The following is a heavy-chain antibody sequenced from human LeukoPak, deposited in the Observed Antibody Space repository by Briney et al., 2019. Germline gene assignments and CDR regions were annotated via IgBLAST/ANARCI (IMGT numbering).Heavy chain of an antibody. CDR3: ASHPYDILTVDI. Sequence: SETLSLTCTVSGGSISSYYWSWIRQPPGKGLEWIGIIYYTGSTYYNPSLKSRVTISVDTSKNQLSLKLSSVTAADTAVYYCASHPYDILTVDIWGQGTMVTVSS. CDR1: GGSISSYY. V-gene: IGHV4-59*01. D-gene: IGHD3-9*01. CDR2: IYYTGST. J-gene: IGHJ3*02.